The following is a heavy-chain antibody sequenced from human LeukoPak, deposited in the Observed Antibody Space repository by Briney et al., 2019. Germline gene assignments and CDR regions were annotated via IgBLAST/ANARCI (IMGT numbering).Heavy chain of an antibody. CDR3: ARDLSSSWYDY. V-gene: IGHV4-30-2*01. J-gene: IGHJ4*02. CDR1: GGSISSGGYS. Sequence: PSETLSLTCAVSGGSISSGGYSWRWIRQPPGKGLEWIGYIYHSGSTYYNPSLKSRVTISVDRSKSQFSLKLSSVTAADTAVYYCARDLSSSWYDYWGQGTLVTVSS. D-gene: IGHD6-13*01. CDR2: IYHSGST.